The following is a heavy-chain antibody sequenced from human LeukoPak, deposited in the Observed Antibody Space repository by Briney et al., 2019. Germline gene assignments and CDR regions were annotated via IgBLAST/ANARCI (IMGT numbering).Heavy chain of an antibody. D-gene: IGHD1-26*01. CDR3: AREAGATYYYYYMDV. CDR1: GYTFTGYY. J-gene: IGHJ6*03. Sequence: GASVKVSCKASGYTFTGYYMHWVRQAPGQGLGWMGWINPNSGGTNYAQKFQGRVTMTRDTSISTAYMELSRLRSDDTAVYYCAREAGATYYYYYMDVWGKGTTVTVSS. CDR2: INPNSGGT. V-gene: IGHV1-2*02.